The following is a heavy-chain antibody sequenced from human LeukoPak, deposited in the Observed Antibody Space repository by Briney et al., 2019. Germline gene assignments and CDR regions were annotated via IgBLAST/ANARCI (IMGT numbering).Heavy chain of an antibody. Sequence: SETLSLTCTVSGGSISGYYWGWIRQPPGKGLEWIGSIYHSGSTYYNPSLKSRVTISVDTSKNQFSLKLSSVTAADTAVYYCARIFRVATIDYWGQGTLVTVSS. CDR3: ARIFRVATIDY. D-gene: IGHD5-12*01. CDR2: IYHSGST. V-gene: IGHV4-38-2*02. CDR1: GGSISGYY. J-gene: IGHJ4*02.